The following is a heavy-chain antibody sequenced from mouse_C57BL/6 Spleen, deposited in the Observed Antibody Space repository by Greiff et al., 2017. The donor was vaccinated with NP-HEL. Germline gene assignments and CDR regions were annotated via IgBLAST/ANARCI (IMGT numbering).Heavy chain of an antibody. V-gene: IGHV1-64*01. J-gene: IGHJ2*01. Sequence: QVQLQQPGAELVKPGASVKLSCKASGYTFTSYWMPWVKQRPGQGLEWIGMIHPNSGSTNYNEKFKSKATLTVDKSSSTAYMQLSSLTSEDSAVYYCARQDQRHFDYWGQGTTLTVSS. CDR2: IHPNSGST. CDR1: GYTFTSYW. CDR3: ARQDQRHFDY.